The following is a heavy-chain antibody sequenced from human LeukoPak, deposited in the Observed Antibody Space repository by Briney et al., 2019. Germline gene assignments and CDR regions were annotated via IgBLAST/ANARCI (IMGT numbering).Heavy chain of an antibody. J-gene: IGHJ4*02. CDR3: ARGKPDTAMVENPFDY. Sequence: GRSLRLSCAASGFTFSSYGMHWVRQAPGEGLEWVAVIWYDGSNKYYADSVKGRFTISRDNSKNTLYLQMNSLRAEDTAVYYCARGKPDTAMVENPFDYWGQGTLVTVSS. V-gene: IGHV3-30*19. CDR1: GFTFSSYG. D-gene: IGHD5-18*01. CDR2: IWYDGSNK.